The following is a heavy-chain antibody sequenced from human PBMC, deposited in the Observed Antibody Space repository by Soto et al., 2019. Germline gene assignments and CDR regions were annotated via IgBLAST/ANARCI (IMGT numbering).Heavy chain of an antibody. CDR1: GGTFSSSA. D-gene: IGHD2-2*01. V-gene: IGHV1-69*01. CDR3: ARGTSDVVLLPGAMKEGCAS. J-gene: IGHJ5*02. Sequence: QVRLVQSGAEVKKPGSSVKVSCKTSGGTFSSSAISWVRQAPGQGLQWMGGIMPTLSSTHYSQRFQGRISITADESTNTAFLEFSRLRSEDTATYYCARGTSDVVLLPGAMKEGCASWGQGTLVTVSS. CDR2: IMPTLSST.